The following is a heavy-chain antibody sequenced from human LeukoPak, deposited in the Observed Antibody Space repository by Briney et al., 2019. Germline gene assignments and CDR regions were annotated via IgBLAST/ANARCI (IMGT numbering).Heavy chain of an antibody. Sequence: GESLKISCKGSGYSFTSYWIGWVRQMPGKGLEWMGIIYPGDSDTRYSPSFQGQVTISADKSISTAYLQWSSLKASDTAMYHCARHVGYCSSTSCYTFDYWGQGTLVTVSS. CDR2: IYPGDSDT. V-gene: IGHV5-51*01. CDR1: GYSFTSYW. D-gene: IGHD2-2*02. J-gene: IGHJ4*02. CDR3: ARHVGYCSSTSCYTFDY.